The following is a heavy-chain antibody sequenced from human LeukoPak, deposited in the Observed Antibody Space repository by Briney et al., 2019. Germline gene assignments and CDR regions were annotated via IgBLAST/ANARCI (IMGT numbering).Heavy chain of an antibody. D-gene: IGHD3-9*01. CDR3: AGMYYDILTGQSDY. V-gene: IGHV4-39*07. J-gene: IGHJ4*02. CDR1: GGSISSSSYY. CDR2: TYYSGST. Sequence: SETLSLTCTVSGGSISSSSYYWGWIRQPPGKGLEWIGSTYYSGSTYYNPSLKSRVTMSVDTSKNQFSLKLSSVTAADTAVYYCAGMYYDILTGQSDYWGQGTLVTVSS.